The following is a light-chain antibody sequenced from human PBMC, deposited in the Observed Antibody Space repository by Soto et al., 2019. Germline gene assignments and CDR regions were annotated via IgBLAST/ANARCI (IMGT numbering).Light chain of an antibody. CDR3: SSYTSSSTLV. V-gene: IGLV2-14*01. CDR1: SSDVGGYNY. CDR2: DVS. Sequence: QSALTQPASVSGSPGQSITISCTGTSSDVGGYNYVSWYQQHPGKAPTLMTYDVSNRPSGVSNRFSGSKSGNTASLTISGLQAEDEADYYCSSYTSSSTLVFGGGTKLTVL. J-gene: IGLJ2*01.